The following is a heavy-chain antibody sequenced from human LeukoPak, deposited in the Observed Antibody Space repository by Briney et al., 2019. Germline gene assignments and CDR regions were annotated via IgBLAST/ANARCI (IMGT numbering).Heavy chain of an antibody. CDR3: ARVFQLSTAATPYAFDI. D-gene: IGHD2-21*01. J-gene: IGHJ3*02. CDR1: GFTFSDYW. Sequence: PEGSLRLSCTASGFTFSDYWMTWVRQAPGKGLEWVANIKQDGSAKYYVDSVKGRFTISRDNAKNSLYLQMDSLRVEDTATYYCARVFQLSTAATPYAFDIWGRGTMVTVSS. V-gene: IGHV3-7*01. CDR2: IKQDGSAK.